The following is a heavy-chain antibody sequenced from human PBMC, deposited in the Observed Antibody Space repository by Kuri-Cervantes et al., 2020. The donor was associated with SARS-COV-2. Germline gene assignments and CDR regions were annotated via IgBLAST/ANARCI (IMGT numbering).Heavy chain of an antibody. J-gene: IGHJ4*02. CDR3: ARGRGRYQPLPSY. V-gene: IGHV4-39*07. Sequence: SETLSLTCTVSGGSISSSSYYWGWIRQPPGKGLEWIGSIYYSGSTYYNPSLKSRVTISVDTSKNQFSLKLSSVTAADTAVYYCARGRGRYQPLPSYWGQGTLVTVSS. CDR2: IYYSGST. D-gene: IGHD2-2*01. CDR1: GGSISSSSYY.